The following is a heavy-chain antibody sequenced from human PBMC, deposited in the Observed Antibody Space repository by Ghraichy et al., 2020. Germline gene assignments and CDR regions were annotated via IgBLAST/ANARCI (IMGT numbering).Heavy chain of an antibody. CDR2: ISGSGGST. Sequence: GESLNISCAASGFTFSSYAMSWVRQAPGKGLEWVSAISGSGGSTYYADSVKGRFTISRDNSKNTLYLQMNSLRAEDTAVYYCATPYGDPLYGMDVWGQGTTVTVSS. CDR3: ATPYGDPLYGMDV. J-gene: IGHJ6*02. D-gene: IGHD4-17*01. V-gene: IGHV3-23*01. CDR1: GFTFSSYA.